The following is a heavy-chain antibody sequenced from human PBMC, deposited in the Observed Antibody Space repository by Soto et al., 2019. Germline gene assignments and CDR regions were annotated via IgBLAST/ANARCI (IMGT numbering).Heavy chain of an antibody. CDR2: ISWNTGSI. Sequence: EVQLVESGGGLVQPGRSLSLACEAYGFTFDDYAMHWVRQAPGKGLEWVSGISWNTGSIGYADAVKGRFTISRDNAKNSLYLQMNSLRAEDTALYYCAKQLTTSQTYWGQGTLVTVSS. J-gene: IGHJ4*02. CDR1: GFTFDDYA. CDR3: AKQLTTSQTY. D-gene: IGHD4-4*01. V-gene: IGHV3-9*01.